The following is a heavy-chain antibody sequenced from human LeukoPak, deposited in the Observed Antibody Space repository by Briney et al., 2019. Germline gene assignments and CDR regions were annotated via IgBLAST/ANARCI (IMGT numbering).Heavy chain of an antibody. CDR2: IYPDDSDT. D-gene: IGHD2-15*01. CDR3: ARSEGRGYFDY. V-gene: IGHV5-51*01. J-gene: IGHJ4*02. CDR1: EYSFPNYC. Sequence: GESLKISCKHSEYSFPNYCIGWVRQMPGKGLEWMGIIYPDDSDTRYSPSFQGQVTISADRSISTAYLQWSSLKASDTAMYYCARSEGRGYFDYWGQGTLVTVSS.